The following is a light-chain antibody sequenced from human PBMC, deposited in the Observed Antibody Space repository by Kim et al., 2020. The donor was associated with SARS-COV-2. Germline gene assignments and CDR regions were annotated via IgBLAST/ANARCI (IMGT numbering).Light chain of an antibody. CDR2: AAS. CDR1: QSVSSN. CDR3: QQFNDWPSWT. J-gene: IGKJ1*01. V-gene: IGKV3-15*01. Sequence: EIVMTQSPATLSVSPGERATLSCRASQSVSSNLAWYQQKPGQAPRLLIYAASTRATGTPARFSGSGSGTEFTLTISSLQSEDFAVYYCQQFNDWPSWTFGQGTRVEIK.